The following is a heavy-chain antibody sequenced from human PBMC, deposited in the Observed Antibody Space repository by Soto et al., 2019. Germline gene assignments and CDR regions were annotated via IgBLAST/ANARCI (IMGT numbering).Heavy chain of an antibody. J-gene: IGHJ6*03. Sequence: GGSLRLSCAASGFTFSSYGMHWVRQAPGKGLEWVAVIWYDGSNKYYADSVKGRFTISRDNSKNTLYLQMNSLRAEDTAVYYCARDPIRSWSRYYYYYMDVWGKGTTVTVSS. CDR2: IWYDGSNK. CDR3: ARDPIRSWSRYYYYYMDV. CDR1: GFTFSSYG. D-gene: IGHD6-13*01. V-gene: IGHV3-33*01.